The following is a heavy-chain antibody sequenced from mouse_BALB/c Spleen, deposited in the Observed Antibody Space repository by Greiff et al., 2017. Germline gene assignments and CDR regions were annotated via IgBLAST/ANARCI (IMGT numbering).Heavy chain of an antibody. J-gene: IGHJ2*01. CDR3: ASNYGYDYFDY. V-gene: IGHV2-9*02. CDR2: IWAGGST. CDR1: GFSLTSYG. Sequence: QVQLQQSGPGLVAPSQSLSISCTASGFSLTSYGVHWVRQPPGKGLEWLGVIWAGGSTNYNSAPMSRLSTSKDNPKSQVFLKMNSLQTDDTAMYYCASNYGYDYFDYWGQGTTLTVSS. D-gene: IGHD2-2*01.